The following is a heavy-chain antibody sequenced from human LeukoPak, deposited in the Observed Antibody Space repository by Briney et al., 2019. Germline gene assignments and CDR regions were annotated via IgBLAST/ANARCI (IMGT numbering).Heavy chain of an antibody. CDR1: GYTFTSYY. CDR3: ARADSKFDY. CDR2: ITPTGVST. D-gene: IGHD6-13*01. J-gene: IGHJ4*02. Sequence: ASLKVSCKASGYTFTSYYMHWVRQAPGQGLEWMGIITPTGVSTSYAQKFQGRVTMTRDTSTSTVYMELSSLRSEDPAVYYCARADSKFDYWGQGPLVTVS. V-gene: IGHV1-46*01.